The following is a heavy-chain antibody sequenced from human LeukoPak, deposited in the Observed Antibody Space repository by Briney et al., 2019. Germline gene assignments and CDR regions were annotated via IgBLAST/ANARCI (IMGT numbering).Heavy chain of an antibody. CDR2: ISSSSSYI. J-gene: IGHJ4*02. CDR1: GFTFSSYS. CDR3: AKDIGWLVHCFGY. V-gene: IGHV3-21*04. D-gene: IGHD6-19*01. Sequence: GGSLRLSCAASGFTFSSYSMNWVRQAPGKGLEWVSSISSSSSYIYYADSVKGRFTISRDNAKNSLYLQMNSLRAEDTAVYYCAKDIGWLVHCFGYWGQGTLVTVSS.